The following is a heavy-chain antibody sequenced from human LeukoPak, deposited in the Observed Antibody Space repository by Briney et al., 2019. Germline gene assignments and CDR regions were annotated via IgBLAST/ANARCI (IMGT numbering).Heavy chain of an antibody. J-gene: IGHJ6*02. CDR1: GYTFTGYY. CDR3: ARRRGQLLRNCYYYGMDV. CDR2: INPNSGGT. V-gene: IGHV1-2*02. Sequence: GASVKVSCKASGYTFTGYYMHWVRQAPGQGLEWMGWINPNSGGTNYAQKFQGRVTMTRDTSISTAYMELSRLRSDDTAVYYCARRRGQLLRNCYYYGMDVWGQGTTVTVSS. D-gene: IGHD2-2*01.